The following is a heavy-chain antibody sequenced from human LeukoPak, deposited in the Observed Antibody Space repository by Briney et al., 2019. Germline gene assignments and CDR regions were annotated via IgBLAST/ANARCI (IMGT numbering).Heavy chain of an antibody. Sequence: PSETLSLTCTVSGGSISSYYWGWIRQPPGKGLEWIGSIYHSGSTYYNPSLKSRVTISVDTSKNQFSLKLSSVTAADTAVYYCARGRHNTVYYYYGMDVWGQGTTVTVSS. CDR1: GGSISSYY. CDR3: ARGRHNTVYYYYGMDV. CDR2: IYHSGST. J-gene: IGHJ6*02. D-gene: IGHD4-17*01. V-gene: IGHV4-38-2*02.